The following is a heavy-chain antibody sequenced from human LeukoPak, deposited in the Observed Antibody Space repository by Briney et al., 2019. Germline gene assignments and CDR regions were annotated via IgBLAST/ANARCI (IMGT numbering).Heavy chain of an antibody. V-gene: IGHV3-48*03. Sequence: GGSLRLSCAASGFTFSTYEMDWVRQAPGKELEWVSYISSRGSSIYYADSVKGRFTISRDNAKNSLYLQMSSLRVEDTAVCYCARGAAGGDFDYWGQGTLVTVSS. J-gene: IGHJ4*02. D-gene: IGHD6-13*01. CDR2: ISSRGSSI. CDR1: GFTFSTYE. CDR3: ARGAAGGDFDY.